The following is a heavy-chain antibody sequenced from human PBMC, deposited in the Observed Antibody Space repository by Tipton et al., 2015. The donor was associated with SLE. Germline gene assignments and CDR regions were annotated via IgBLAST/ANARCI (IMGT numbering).Heavy chain of an antibody. V-gene: IGHV3-49*03. Sequence: SLRLSCTASGFTFGDYAMSWFRQAPGKGLEWVGFIRSKAYGGTTEYAASVRGRFTISRDDSARIAYVQMNSLKTEDTAVYYCTRGDDYGGTLDFWGQGTLVTVSS. D-gene: IGHD4-23*01. CDR3: TRGDDYGGTLDF. CDR1: GFTFGDYA. J-gene: IGHJ4*02. CDR2: IRSKAYGGTT.